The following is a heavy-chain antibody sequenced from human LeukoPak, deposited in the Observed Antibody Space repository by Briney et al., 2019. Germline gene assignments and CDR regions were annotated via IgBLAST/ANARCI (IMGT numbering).Heavy chain of an antibody. CDR2: IIPIFGTA. CDR1: GGTFSSYA. D-gene: IGHD5-24*01. V-gene: IGHV1-69*13. J-gene: IGHJ4*02. CDR3: ARTSGWLQFFDY. Sequence: SVKVSCKASGGTFSSYAISWVRQAPGQGLEWMGGIIPIFGTANYAQKFQGRVTITADESTSTAYMELSSLRSEDTAVYYCARTSGWLQFFDYWGQGTLVTVSS.